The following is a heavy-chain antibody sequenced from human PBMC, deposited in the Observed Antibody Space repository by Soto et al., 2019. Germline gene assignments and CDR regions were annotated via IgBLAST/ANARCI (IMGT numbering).Heavy chain of an antibody. J-gene: IGHJ4*02. CDR3: ARDIASPGGDYFDS. V-gene: IGHV3-21*06. CDR2: ISTGGAYM. Sequence: GGFLRLSCTASGFTFRNYNMNWVRQAPGKGLEWVSSISTGGAYMFYADSVKGRFTISRDNAQNSLFLQVDSPRAEDTAVYYCARDIASPGGDYFDSWGQGTLVTVSS. D-gene: IGHD2-21*01. CDR1: GFTFRNYN.